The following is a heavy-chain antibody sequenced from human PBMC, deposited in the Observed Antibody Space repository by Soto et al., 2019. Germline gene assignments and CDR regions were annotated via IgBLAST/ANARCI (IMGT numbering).Heavy chain of an antibody. D-gene: IGHD4-17*01. V-gene: IGHV4-59*08. CDR1: GGSISSYY. CDR3: ARGRGEYVNY. Sequence: SETLSLTCTVSGGSISSYYWSWIRQPPGKGLEWIGYIYYSGSTYYNPSLKSRVTISVDTSKNQFSLKLSSVTAADTDVYYRARGRGEYVNYWGQGTLVTVSS. CDR2: IYYSGST. J-gene: IGHJ4*02.